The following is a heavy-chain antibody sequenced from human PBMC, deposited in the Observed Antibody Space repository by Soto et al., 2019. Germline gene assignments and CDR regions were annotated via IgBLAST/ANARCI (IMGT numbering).Heavy chain of an antibody. CDR2: IWYDGSIK. CDR1: GFTFISSG. Sequence: GGSLRLSCEASGFTFISSGMHWVLQAPGKGLEWVAVIWYDGSIKYYADSVKGRFTISRDNSKNTLYLQMNSLRAEDTALYYCARGFAGSLADYWGQGTLVTVSS. CDR3: ARGFAGSLADY. D-gene: IGHD3-10*01. V-gene: IGHV3-33*01. J-gene: IGHJ4*02.